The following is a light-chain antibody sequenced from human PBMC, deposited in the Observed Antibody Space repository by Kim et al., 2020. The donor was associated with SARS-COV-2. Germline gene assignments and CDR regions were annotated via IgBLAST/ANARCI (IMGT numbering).Light chain of an antibody. CDR3: LQHKSFS. J-gene: IGKJ4*01. CDR2: AAS. Sequence: EIQMTQSPSAMSASVGDRVTITCRASQDISSFLAWFQQKPGKAPKRLIYAASSLQSGVPSRFSASGSGTEFTLTISSLQPEDFATYYCLQHKSFSFGGGTKLDIK. CDR1: QDISSF. V-gene: IGKV1-17*03.